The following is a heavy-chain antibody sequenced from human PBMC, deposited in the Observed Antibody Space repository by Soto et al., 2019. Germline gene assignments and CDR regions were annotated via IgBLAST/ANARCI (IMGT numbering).Heavy chain of an antibody. CDR2: IIPIFGTA. CDR1: GGTFSSYA. CDR3: ASCVPILRGRLSYYGMDV. V-gene: IGHV1-69*13. J-gene: IGHJ6*02. Sequence: SVKVSCKASGGTFSSYAISWVRQAPGQGLEWMGGIIPIFGTANYAQKFQGRVTITADESTSTAYMELSSLRSEDTAVYYCASCVPILRGRLSYYGMDVWGQGTTVTVSS. D-gene: IGHD2-2*01.